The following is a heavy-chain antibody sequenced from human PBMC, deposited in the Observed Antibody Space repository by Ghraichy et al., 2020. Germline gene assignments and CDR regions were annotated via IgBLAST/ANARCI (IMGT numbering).Heavy chain of an antibody. CDR3: ARDPPDY. CDR1: GYSITSGAH. V-gene: IGHV4-38-2*02. Sequence: ETLSLTCTVSGYSITSGAHWGWFRQPPGKGLEWLGCIHHTGSTYYNPSLNSRVTISLDTSKNQFSLNLNSVTAADTAVYYCARDPPDYWGQGTLVTVSS. CDR2: IHHTGST. J-gene: IGHJ4*02.